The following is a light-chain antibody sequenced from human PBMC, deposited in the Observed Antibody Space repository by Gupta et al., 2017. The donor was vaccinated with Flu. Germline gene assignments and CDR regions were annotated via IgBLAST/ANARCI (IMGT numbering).Light chain of an antibody. CDR1: QSVSSGY. J-gene: IGKJ2*03. Sequence: EIVLTQSPGTLSLSPGQRATLSCRAGQSVSSGYLAWYQQKPGQAPRLLIYGASIRATGLPDRFRGSGSGTDFTLTISRLEPEDFAVYYWQQEGGSPYSFGQGTKLEIK. CDR2: GAS. CDR3: QQEGGSPYS. V-gene: IGKV3-20*01.